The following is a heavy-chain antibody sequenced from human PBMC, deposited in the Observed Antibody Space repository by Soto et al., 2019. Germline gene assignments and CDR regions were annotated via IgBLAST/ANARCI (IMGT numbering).Heavy chain of an antibody. Sequence: GGSLRLSCAASGFTFSSYSMNWVRQAPGKGLEWVSYISSSSSTIYYADSVKGRFTIPRDNAKNSLYLQMNSLRAEDTAVYYCARGGYRDYYYYGMDVWGQGTTVTVSS. CDR3: ARGGYRDYYYYGMDV. CDR1: GFTFSSYS. V-gene: IGHV3-48*01. D-gene: IGHD3-22*01. CDR2: ISSSSSTI. J-gene: IGHJ6*02.